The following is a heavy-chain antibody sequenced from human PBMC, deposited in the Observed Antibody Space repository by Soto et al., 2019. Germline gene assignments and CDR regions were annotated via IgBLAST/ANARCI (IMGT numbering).Heavy chain of an antibody. CDR3: AKGPSHYYDSSGRPPYFDY. D-gene: IGHD3-22*01. J-gene: IGHJ4*02. V-gene: IGHV3-23*01. Sequence: EVHLMESGGGLVQPGGSLRLSCTTSGFTFTSHAMAWVRQAPGKGLSWVSTITGSGHNTYYADSVKGRFTVSKDNSKNTLYLQMNALRAEDTAVYYCAKGPSHYYDSSGRPPYFDYWGQGALVTVSS. CDR1: GFTFTSHA. CDR2: ITGSGHNT.